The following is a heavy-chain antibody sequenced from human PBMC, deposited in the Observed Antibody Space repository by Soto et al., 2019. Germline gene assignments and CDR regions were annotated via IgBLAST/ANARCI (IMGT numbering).Heavy chain of an antibody. D-gene: IGHD1-26*01. CDR3: ARYPSGSYYNWFAP. Sequence: QVQLVQSGAEVKKPGSSVKVSCKASVGTFSSYAISWVLQAPGQGLEWMGGIIPIFGTATYAQKFQGRVTITADESTSTAYMELSSLRSEDTAVYYCARYPSGSYYNWFAPWGQGTLVTVSS. CDR1: VGTFSSYA. CDR2: IIPIFGTA. V-gene: IGHV1-69*01. J-gene: IGHJ5*02.